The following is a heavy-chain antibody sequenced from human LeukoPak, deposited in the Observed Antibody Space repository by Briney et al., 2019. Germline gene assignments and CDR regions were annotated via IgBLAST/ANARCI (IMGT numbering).Heavy chain of an antibody. V-gene: IGHV3-30-3*01. D-gene: IGHD4-17*01. CDR1: GFTFSSYA. Sequence: GRSLRLSCAASGFTFSSYAMHWVRQAPGKGLEWVAVMSYDGSNKYYADSVKGRFTISRDNSKNTLYLQMNSLRAEDTAVYYCAREGDYGDYDYWGQGTLVTVSS. J-gene: IGHJ4*02. CDR2: MSYDGSNK. CDR3: AREGDYGDYDY.